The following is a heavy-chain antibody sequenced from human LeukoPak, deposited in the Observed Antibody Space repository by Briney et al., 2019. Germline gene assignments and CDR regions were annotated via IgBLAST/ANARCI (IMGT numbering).Heavy chain of an antibody. CDR3: ARDWSQWLVGRIAYLNWFDP. V-gene: IGHV1-69*05. D-gene: IGHD6-19*01. CDR1: GYTFTNYD. J-gene: IGHJ5*02. CDR2: IIPIFGTA. Sequence: SVKVSCKASGYTFTNYDISWVRQAPGQGLEWMGGIIPIFGTANYAQKFQGRVTITTDESTSTAYMELSSLRSEDTAVYYCARDWSQWLVGRIAYLNWFDPWGQGTLVTVSS.